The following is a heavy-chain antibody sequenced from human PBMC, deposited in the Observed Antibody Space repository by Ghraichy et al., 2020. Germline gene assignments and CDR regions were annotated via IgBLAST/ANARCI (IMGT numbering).Heavy chain of an antibody. D-gene: IGHD4/OR15-4a*01. J-gene: IGHJ5*02. V-gene: IGHV4-4*07. CDR3: AKGGQWTQAYGGVDWFDP. CDR1: SGSISGYY. CDR2: IHTSGST. Sequence: SETLYLTCTVSSGSISGYYWNWIRQPAGGGLEWIGRIHTSGSTNYNPSLKSRVTVSVDTSKNQFSLHLTSVTAADTAVYYCAKGGQWTQAYGGVDWFDPWGQGTLVTVSS.